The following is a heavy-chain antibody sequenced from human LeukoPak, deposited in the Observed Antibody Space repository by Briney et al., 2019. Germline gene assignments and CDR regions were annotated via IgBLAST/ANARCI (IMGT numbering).Heavy chain of an antibody. CDR3: AKQSAGRAAWYSLHYDF. CDR2: VDGGGDGT. Sequence: GGSLRLSCAASGFTLSSYAMTWVRQAPGRGLEWVSSVDGGGDGTYYADSVKGRLTISRDNSKTTLFLQMKGLRDEDTAVYFCAKQSAGRAAWYSLHYDFWGQGTLVTVSS. CDR1: GFTLSSYA. J-gene: IGHJ4*02. D-gene: IGHD6-13*01. V-gene: IGHV3-23*01.